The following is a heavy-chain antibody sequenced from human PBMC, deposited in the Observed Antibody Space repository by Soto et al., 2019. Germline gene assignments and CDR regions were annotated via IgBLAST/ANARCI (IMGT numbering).Heavy chain of an antibody. V-gene: IGHV1-18*01. D-gene: IGHD3-10*01. Sequence: QVQLVQSGAEVKKPGASVKVSCKASGYTFTSYGISWVRQAPGQGLEWMGWISAYNGNTNYAPKLQGRVTMTTDTSTSTDYMELRSLRSDDTAVYYCERDPWGFGELEGAFDIWGQGTMVTVSS. CDR1: GYTFTSYG. CDR3: ERDPWGFGELEGAFDI. J-gene: IGHJ3*02. CDR2: ISAYNGNT.